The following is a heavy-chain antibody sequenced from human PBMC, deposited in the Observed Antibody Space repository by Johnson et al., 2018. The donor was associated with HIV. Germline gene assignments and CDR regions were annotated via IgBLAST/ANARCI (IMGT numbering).Heavy chain of an antibody. CDR1: GFTFDDYG. CDR2: INWNGGST. Sequence: VLLVESGGGVVQPGRSLRPSCVASGFTFDDYGTSWVRQAPGKGLAWVSGINWNGGSTYYGDSVRGRFTISRDNRKNSLYLQMSSLRTEDTALYYCAKGGLGILDAFDFWGQGTMVTVSS. D-gene: IGHD7-27*01. V-gene: IGHV3-43*02. CDR3: AKGGLGILDAFDF. J-gene: IGHJ3*01.